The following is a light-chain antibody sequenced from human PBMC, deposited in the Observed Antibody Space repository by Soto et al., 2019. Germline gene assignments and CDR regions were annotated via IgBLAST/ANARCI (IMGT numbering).Light chain of an antibody. Sequence: ALTQPPSASGSFGQSVTISSTGTSSDVGGYNYVSWYQQHPGKAPRLMIYEVSERPSGVPDRFSGSKSGNTASLTVSGLQADDEADYYCSSYSGTNYHYVFGTGTQLTVL. CDR1: SSDVGGYNY. J-gene: IGLJ1*01. CDR2: EVS. CDR3: SSYSGTNYHYV. V-gene: IGLV2-8*01.